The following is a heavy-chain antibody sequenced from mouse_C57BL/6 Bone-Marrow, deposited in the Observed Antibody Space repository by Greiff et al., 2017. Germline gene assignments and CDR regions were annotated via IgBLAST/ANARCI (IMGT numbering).Heavy chain of an antibody. Sequence: VQLQQSGPELVKPGASVKISCKASGYAFSSSWMNWVKQRPGKGLEWIGRIYPGDGDTNYNGKFKGKATLTADKSSSTAYMPLSSLTSEDSAVYFCARRQLRLRNAMDYWGQGTSVTVSS. V-gene: IGHV1-82*01. CDR1: GYAFSSSW. CDR3: ARRQLRLRNAMDY. CDR2: IYPGDGDT. J-gene: IGHJ4*01. D-gene: IGHD3-2*02.